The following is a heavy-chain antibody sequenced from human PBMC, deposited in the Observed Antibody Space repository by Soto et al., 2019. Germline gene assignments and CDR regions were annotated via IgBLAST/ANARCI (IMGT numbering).Heavy chain of an antibody. CDR1: GDSISSGGYY. D-gene: IGHD2-15*01. CDR3: AREVVVVVAATGRELERTYYYGMDV. J-gene: IGHJ6*02. V-gene: IGHV4-31*03. Sequence: SETLSLTCTVSGDSISSGGYYWSWIRQHPGKGLEWIGYIYYSGSTYYNPSLKSRVTISVDTSKNQFSLKLSSVTAADTAVYYCAREVVVVVAATGRELERTYYYGMDVWGQGTTVTVSS. CDR2: IYYSGST.